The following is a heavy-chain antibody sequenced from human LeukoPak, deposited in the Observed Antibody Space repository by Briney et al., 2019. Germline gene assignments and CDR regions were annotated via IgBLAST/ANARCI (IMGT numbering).Heavy chain of an antibody. CDR1: GGSISSYY. CDR2: INHSGST. V-gene: IGHV4-34*01. D-gene: IGHD1-26*01. CDR3: ARRAASGSYYY. J-gene: IGHJ4*02. Sequence: SETLSLTCTVSGGSISSYYWSWIRQPPGKGLEWIGEINHSGSTNYNPSLKSRVTISVDTSKNQFSLKLSSVTAADTALYYCARRAASGSYYYWGQGTLVTVSS.